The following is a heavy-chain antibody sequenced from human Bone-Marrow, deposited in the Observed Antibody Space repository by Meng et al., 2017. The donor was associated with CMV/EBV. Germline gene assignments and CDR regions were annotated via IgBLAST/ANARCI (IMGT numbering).Heavy chain of an antibody. D-gene: IGHD2-2*01. Sequence: ASVKVSFKASGNTFTDHYLHWVRQAPGQGLEWMGWINPNSGGTNYAQKFRGRVTMTRDTSISTAYMELSRLRSDDTALYYCARGRNTYANNAFDIWGQGTMVTVSS. J-gene: IGHJ3*02. V-gene: IGHV1-2*02. CDR2: INPNSGGT. CDR1: GNTFTDHY. CDR3: ARGRNTYANNAFDI.